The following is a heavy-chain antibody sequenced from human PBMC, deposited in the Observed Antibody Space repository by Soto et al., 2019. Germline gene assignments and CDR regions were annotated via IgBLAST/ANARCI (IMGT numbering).Heavy chain of an antibody. CDR2: ISAYNGNT. J-gene: IGHJ3*02. D-gene: IGHD6-6*01. CDR1: GYTFTSYG. CDR3: ARPSSSMAHDAFDI. Sequence: GAPVKVSCKASGYTFTSYGISWVRQAPGQGLEWMGWISAYNGNTNYAQKLQGRVTMTTDTSTSTAYMELRSLRSDDTAVYYCARPSSSMAHDAFDIWGQGTMVTVSS. V-gene: IGHV1-18*01.